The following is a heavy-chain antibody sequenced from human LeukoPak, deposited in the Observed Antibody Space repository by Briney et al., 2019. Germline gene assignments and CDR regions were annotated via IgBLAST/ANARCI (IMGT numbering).Heavy chain of an antibody. D-gene: IGHD3-3*01. Sequence: GGSLRLSCVASGFTFSDYWMTWVRQAPGKGLECVANIKQDGSEKFYVDSVKGRFAISRDNAKNSLYLQMNSLRAEDTAVYYCARDGRFSYGAFDIWGQGTMVTVSS. J-gene: IGHJ3*02. V-gene: IGHV3-7*01. CDR3: ARDGRFSYGAFDI. CDR1: GFTFSDYW. CDR2: IKQDGSEK.